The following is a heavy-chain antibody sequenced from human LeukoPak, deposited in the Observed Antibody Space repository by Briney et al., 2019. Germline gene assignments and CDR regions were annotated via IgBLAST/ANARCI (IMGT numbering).Heavy chain of an antibody. CDR2: XNAGNGNT. J-gene: IGHJ4*02. V-gene: IGHV1-3*01. CDR3: ARDTGVWLRNYALGY. Sequence: XXVRXAPXXXXXXXXXXNAGNGNTKYSQKFQGRVTITRDTSASTAYMELSSLRSEDTAVYYCARDTGVWLRNYALGYWGQGTLVTVSS. D-gene: IGHD1-7*01.